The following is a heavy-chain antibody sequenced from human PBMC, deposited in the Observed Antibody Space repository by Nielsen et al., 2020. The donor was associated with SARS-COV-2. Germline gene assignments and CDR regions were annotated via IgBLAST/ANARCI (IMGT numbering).Heavy chain of an antibody. J-gene: IGHJ3*02. Sequence: GESLKISCAASGFTFSRHWMHWVRQAPGKGLEWVSAISGSGGNTYYADSVKGRFTISRDNSKNTVYLQMNSLRAEDTAVYYCAKRVDTSMVIGPFDIWGQGTMVTVSS. V-gene: IGHV3-23*01. CDR1: GFTFSRHW. D-gene: IGHD5-18*01. CDR3: AKRVDTSMVIGPFDI. CDR2: ISGSGGNT.